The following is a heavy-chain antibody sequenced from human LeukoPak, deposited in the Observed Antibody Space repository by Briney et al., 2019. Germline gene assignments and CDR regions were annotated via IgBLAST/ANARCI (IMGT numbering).Heavy chain of an antibody. CDR1: GYTFTSYD. V-gene: IGHV1-8*03. CDR2: INSNNGDT. J-gene: IGHJ4*02. CDR3: ARNHEGFRY. Sequence: ASVKVPCRASGYTFTSYDIIWVRQATGQGLEWMGWINSNNGDTTYAQSFQDRVTITRDTSISTAYMELTSLRSDDTAVYYCARNHEGFRYWGQGTLVTVSS.